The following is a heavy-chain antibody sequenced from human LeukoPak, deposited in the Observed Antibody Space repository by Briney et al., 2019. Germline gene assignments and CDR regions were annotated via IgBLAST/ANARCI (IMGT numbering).Heavy chain of an antibody. CDR1: GFTFSSDW. Sequence: GGSLRLSCAASGFTFSSDWMNWVRQAPGKGLEWVATINQDGGVKYYVDSVKGRFTISRDNAQNSLYLQMNSLRAEDTAVYYCARVGNRVFPPYYFDYWGQGTLVTVSS. J-gene: IGHJ4*02. CDR3: ARVGNRVFPPYYFDY. D-gene: IGHD1-26*01. V-gene: IGHV3-7*01. CDR2: INQDGGVK.